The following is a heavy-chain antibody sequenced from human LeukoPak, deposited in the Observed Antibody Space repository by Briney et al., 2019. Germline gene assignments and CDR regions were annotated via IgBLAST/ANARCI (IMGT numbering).Heavy chain of an antibody. CDR2: INPSGGST. CDR3: ARDFAGHSGSGSYYRKPYNWFDP. D-gene: IGHD3-10*01. CDR1: GYTFTSYY. J-gene: IGHJ5*02. Sequence: ASVKVSCKASGYTFTSYYMHWVRQAPGQGLEWMGIINPSGGSTNYAQKFQGRVTITADESTSTAYMELSSLRSEDTAVYYCARDFAGHSGSGSYYRKPYNWFDPWGQGTLVTVSS. V-gene: IGHV1-46*01.